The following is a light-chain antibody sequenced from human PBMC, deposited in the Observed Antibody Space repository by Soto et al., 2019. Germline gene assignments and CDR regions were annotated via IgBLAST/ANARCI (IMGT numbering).Light chain of an antibody. V-gene: IGKV1-39*01. J-gene: IGKJ4*01. CDR3: QQLNSYPRT. CDR1: QSISNS. Sequence: DIQMTQSPSSLSASVGDRVTITCRASQSISNSLNWYQQKPGKAPDLLIYTTSSLQSGVPSRFSGSGSGTDFTLTISSLQPEDFATYYCQQLNSYPRTFGGGTKVEIK. CDR2: TTS.